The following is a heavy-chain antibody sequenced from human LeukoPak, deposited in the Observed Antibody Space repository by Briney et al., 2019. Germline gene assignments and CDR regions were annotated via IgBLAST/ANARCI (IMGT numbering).Heavy chain of an antibody. V-gene: IGHV1-2*06. CDR1: GYTFTGYY. D-gene: IGHD5-18*01. Sequence: ASVKVSCKASGYTFTGYYMYWVRQAPGQGLEWMGRIDPNSGGTNYAQKFQGRVTMTRDTSISTAYMELSRLRSDDTAVYYCASRGYSYGLTFDYWGQGTLVTVSP. CDR2: IDPNSGGT. J-gene: IGHJ4*02. CDR3: ASRGYSYGLTFDY.